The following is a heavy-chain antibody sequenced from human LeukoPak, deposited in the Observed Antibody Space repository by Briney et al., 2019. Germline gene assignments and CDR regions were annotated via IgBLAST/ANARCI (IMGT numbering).Heavy chain of an antibody. J-gene: IGHJ5*02. D-gene: IGHD3-3*01. CDR1: GFTFSSYS. CDR2: ISSSSSYI. CDR3: AKVRLGITIFGVIAPPNWFDP. Sequence: GGSLRLSCAASGFTFSSYSMNWVRQAPGKGLEWVSSISSSSSYIYYADSVKGRFTISRDNSKNTLYLQMNSLRAEDTAVYYCAKVRLGITIFGVIAPPNWFDPWGQGTLVTVSS. V-gene: IGHV3-21*04.